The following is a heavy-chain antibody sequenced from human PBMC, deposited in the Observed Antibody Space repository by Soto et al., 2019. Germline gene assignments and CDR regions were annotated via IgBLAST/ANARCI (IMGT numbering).Heavy chain of an antibody. CDR2: IILPFGTP. CDR3: ARGADYAGYFDY. D-gene: IGHD4-17*01. Sequence: GASVKVSCKASGGTFSNYAISWVRQAPGQGLEWMGGIILPFGTPNYAQKFQGRVTITAGESMTTAYMELSGLRSEDTAVYYCARGADYAGYFDYWGRGNLVTVSS. J-gene: IGHJ4*02. V-gene: IGHV1-69*13. CDR1: GGTFSNYA.